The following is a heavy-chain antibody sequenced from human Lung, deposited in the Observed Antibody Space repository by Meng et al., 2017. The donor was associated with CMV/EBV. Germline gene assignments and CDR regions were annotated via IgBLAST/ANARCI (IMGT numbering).Heavy chain of an antibody. CDR1: EFTFRSYA. J-gene: IGHJ4*02. V-gene: IGHV3-23*01. CDR3: AKAFSASWYREYYDY. CDR2: ITGSGGST. D-gene: IGHD6-13*01. Sequence: GGSXRLXCAASEFTFRSYAMSWVRQAPGRGLAWVSAITGSGGSTYYADSVKGRFTVSRDNSKNTLYLQMNSLRAEDTAVYYCAKAFSASWYREYYDYWGQGKXVTVSS.